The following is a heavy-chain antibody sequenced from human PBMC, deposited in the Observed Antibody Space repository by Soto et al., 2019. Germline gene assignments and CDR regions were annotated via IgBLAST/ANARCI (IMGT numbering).Heavy chain of an antibody. Sequence: GGSLRLSCAASGFTFSSYAMSWVRQAPGKGLEWVSALSRSGDTIYYADSVKGRFTISRDNSKNTLYLQMNSLRAEDTAVYYCAKYCSTTSRFEGIDPWGQGTLVTVSS. D-gene: IGHD2-2*01. V-gene: IGHV3-23*01. CDR2: LSRSGDTI. CDR1: GFTFSSYA. J-gene: IGHJ5*02. CDR3: AKYCSTTSRFEGIDP.